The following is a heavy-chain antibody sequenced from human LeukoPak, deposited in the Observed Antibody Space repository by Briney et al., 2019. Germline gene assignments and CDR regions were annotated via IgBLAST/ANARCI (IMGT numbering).Heavy chain of an antibody. CDR1: GGSFSGYY. V-gene: IGHV4-59*12. Sequence: SETLSLTCAVYGGSFSGYYWSWIRQPPGKGLEWIGYIYYSGSTYYNPSLKSRVTISVDTSKNQFSLKLSSVTAADTAVYYCARDSVYSGSSLDYWGQGALVTVSS. J-gene: IGHJ4*02. D-gene: IGHD1-26*01. CDR3: ARDSVYSGSSLDY. CDR2: IYYSGST.